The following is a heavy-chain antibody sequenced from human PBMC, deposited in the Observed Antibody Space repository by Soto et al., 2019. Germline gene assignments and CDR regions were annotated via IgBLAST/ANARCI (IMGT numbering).Heavy chain of an antibody. Sequence: GGSLRLSCAASGFTLGNYAMSWVRQAPGKGLEWVSVIDISGASTRYVDSVKGRFTISRDNSKNTLYLQMNSLRAEDTAIYYCAKDLGGVDTWNDFDYWGQGTLVTVSS. D-gene: IGHD1-1*01. CDR2: IDISGAST. CDR1: GFTLGNYA. J-gene: IGHJ4*02. V-gene: IGHV3-23*05. CDR3: AKDLGGVDTWNDFDY.